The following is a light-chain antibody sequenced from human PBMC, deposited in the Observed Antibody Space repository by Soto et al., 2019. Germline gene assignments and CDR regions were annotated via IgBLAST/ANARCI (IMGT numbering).Light chain of an antibody. CDR1: SSDVGGYNY. CDR2: EVS. CDR3: SSYTSSSXVV. J-gene: IGLJ2*01. Sequence: QSALTQPASVSGSPGQSITISCTGTSSDVGGYNYVSWYQQHPGKAPKLMIYEVSNRPSGVSNRFSGSKSGNTASLTISGLQAEDEADYYCSSYTSSSXVVXXGGXKLTXL. V-gene: IGLV2-14*01.